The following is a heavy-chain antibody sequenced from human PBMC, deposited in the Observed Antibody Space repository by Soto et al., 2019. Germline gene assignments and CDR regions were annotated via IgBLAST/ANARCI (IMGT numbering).Heavy chain of an antibody. CDR3: ARDKDIVVVPAAIDRIRGLDY. CDR1: GGTFSSYA. Sequence: GASVKVSCKASGGTFSSYAISWVRQAPGQGLEWMGGIIPIFGTANYAQKFQGRVTITADESTSTAYMELSSLRSEDTAVYYCARDKDIVVVPAAIDRIRGLDYWGQGTLVTVSS. D-gene: IGHD2-2*02. J-gene: IGHJ4*02. V-gene: IGHV1-69*13. CDR2: IIPIFGTA.